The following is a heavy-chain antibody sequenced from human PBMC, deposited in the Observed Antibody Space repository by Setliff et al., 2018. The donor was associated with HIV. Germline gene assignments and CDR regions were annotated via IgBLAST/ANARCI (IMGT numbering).Heavy chain of an antibody. Sequence: GGSLRLSCKASGSTFSDYAMNWVRQAPGKGLEWVSYISIGGTTIYHADSVKARFTISRDYAKNSLHLQMNSLRAEDTAVYYCVRDATTATRNYYYGLDVWGQGTTVTVSS. CDR2: ISIGGTTI. D-gene: IGHD4-17*01. V-gene: IGHV3-48*04. CDR3: VRDATTATRNYYYGLDV. CDR1: GSTFSDYA. J-gene: IGHJ6*02.